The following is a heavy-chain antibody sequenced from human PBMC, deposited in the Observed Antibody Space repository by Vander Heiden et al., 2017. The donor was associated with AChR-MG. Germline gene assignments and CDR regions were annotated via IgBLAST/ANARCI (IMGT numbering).Heavy chain of an antibody. CDR1: GFTFDDYA. CDR3: AKGYYDPLLGYNYYYMDV. D-gene: IGHD3-22*01. Sequence: EVQLVESGGGLVQPGRSLRLSCAASGFTFDDYAMHWVRQAPGKGLEWVSGISWNSGSIGYADSVKGRFTISRDNAKNSLYLQMNSLRAEDTALYYCAKGYYDPLLGYNYYYMDVWGKGTTVTVSS. CDR2: ISWNSGSI. V-gene: IGHV3-9*01. J-gene: IGHJ6*03.